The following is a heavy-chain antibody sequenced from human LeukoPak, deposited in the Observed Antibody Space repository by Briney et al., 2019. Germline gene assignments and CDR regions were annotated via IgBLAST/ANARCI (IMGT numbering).Heavy chain of an antibody. CDR2: ISGSGGST. CDR3: AKVIGLYYFDY. Sequence: AGSLRLSCAASGLTFSSYAMSWVRQAPGKGLEWVSAISGSGGSTYYADSVKGRFTISRDNSKNTLYLQMNSLRAEDTAVYYCAKVIGLYYFDYWGQGTLVTVSS. V-gene: IGHV3-23*01. J-gene: IGHJ4*02. CDR1: GLTFSSYA. D-gene: IGHD3-10*01.